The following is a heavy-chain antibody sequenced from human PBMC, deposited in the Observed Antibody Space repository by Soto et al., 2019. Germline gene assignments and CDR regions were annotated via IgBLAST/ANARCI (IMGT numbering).Heavy chain of an antibody. V-gene: IGHV3-53*01. CDR3: ARDLYGYNPFDY. CDR1: GFTVSSNY. Sequence: HPGGSLRLSCAASGFTVSSNYMSWVRQAPGKGLEWVSAIYSGGDTKYADSVKGRFTISRDNSKNTLYLQMNSLRAEDTAVYYCARDLYGYNPFDYWGQGTLVTVSS. D-gene: IGHD5-18*01. CDR2: IYSGGDT. J-gene: IGHJ4*02.